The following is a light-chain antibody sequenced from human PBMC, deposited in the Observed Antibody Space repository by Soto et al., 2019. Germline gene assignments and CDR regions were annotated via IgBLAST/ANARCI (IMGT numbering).Light chain of an antibody. CDR1: SSNIGNNY. J-gene: IGLJ2*01. CDR2: DSN. CDR3: GTWDSSLSAVV. Sequence: QSVLTQPPSVSAAPGQKVTISGSGSSSNIGNNYVSWYQQLPGTAPKLLIDDSNKRPSGIPDRFSGSKSGTSATLGITGLQTGDEADYYCGTWDSSLSAVVFGGGTKLTVL. V-gene: IGLV1-51*01.